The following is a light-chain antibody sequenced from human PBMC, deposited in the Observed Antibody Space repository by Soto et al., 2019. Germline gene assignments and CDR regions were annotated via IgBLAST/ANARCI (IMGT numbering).Light chain of an antibody. CDR1: QSVFSW. Sequence: DIQLTQSPSTLSASVGDRVTITCRASQSVFSWLAWYQQKPGKAPKLLIYDASTLEGGVPSRFRGSGSGTEFTLTIGGLQPDDFATYHCQQYNSFSWSFGQGTKMEVK. V-gene: IGKV1-5*01. CDR3: QQYNSFSWS. J-gene: IGKJ1*01. CDR2: DAS.